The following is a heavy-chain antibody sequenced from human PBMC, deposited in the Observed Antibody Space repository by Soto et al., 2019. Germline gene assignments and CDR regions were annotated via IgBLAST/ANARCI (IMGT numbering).Heavy chain of an antibody. V-gene: IGHV2-70*01. J-gene: IGHJ4*02. Sequence: SGPTLVNPTQTLTLTCTFSGFSLSTSGMCVSWIRQPPGKALEWLALIDWDDDKYYSTSLKTRLTISKDTSKNQVVLTMTNMEPVDTATYYCARGLRYFDWSTGFGSRYFDYWGQGTLVTVSS. CDR2: IDWDDDK. CDR3: ARGLRYFDWSTGFGSRYFDY. CDR1: GFSLSTSGMC. D-gene: IGHD3-9*01.